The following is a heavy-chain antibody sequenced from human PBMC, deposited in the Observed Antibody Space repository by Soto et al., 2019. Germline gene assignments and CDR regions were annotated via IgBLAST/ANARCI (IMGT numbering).Heavy chain of an antibody. D-gene: IGHD3-9*01. V-gene: IGHV3-7*01. CDR2: IKQDGSEK. J-gene: IGHJ4*02. CDR3: ARDSGRLRYFDWTTSDFDY. CDR1: GFTFSSYW. Sequence: GGSLRLSCAASGFTFSSYWMSWVRQAPGKGLEWVANIKQDGSEKYYVDSVKGRFTISRDNAKNSLYLQMNSLRAEDTAVYYCARDSGRLRYFDWTTSDFDYWGQGTLVTVSS.